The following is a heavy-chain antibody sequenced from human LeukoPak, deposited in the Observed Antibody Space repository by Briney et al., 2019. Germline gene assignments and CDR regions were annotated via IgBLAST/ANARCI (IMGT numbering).Heavy chain of an antibody. V-gene: IGHV3-74*01. CDR2: FDTDGSKT. J-gene: IGHJ4*02. CDR3: ARSRGGFYHY. D-gene: IGHD2/OR15-2a*01. Sequence: GGSLTLSCAASGFTFSNGWGHWVRQAPGKGLVWVSRFDTDGSKTTYADSVKGRFTISRDNAKNTLHLQMNSLRVEDTAVYYCARSRGGFYHYWGQGTLVTVSS. CDR1: GFTFSNGW.